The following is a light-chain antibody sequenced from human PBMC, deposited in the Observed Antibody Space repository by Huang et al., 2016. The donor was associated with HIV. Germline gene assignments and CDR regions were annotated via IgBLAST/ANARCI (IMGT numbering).Light chain of an antibody. Sequence: EVVLTQSPPTLSLFPGETATLSCMASQTIGTYVAWYQQRPGQGPRLLIYDGSNRAAGGPARISGAGSGTTFTLSISGLESEDFGVYYCQQRRSWPLTFGGGTKVEV. V-gene: IGKV3-11*01. CDR3: QQRRSWPLT. CDR1: QTIGTY. CDR2: DGS. J-gene: IGKJ4*01.